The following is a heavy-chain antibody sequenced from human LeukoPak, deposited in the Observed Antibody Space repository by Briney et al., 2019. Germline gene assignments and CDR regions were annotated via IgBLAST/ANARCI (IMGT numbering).Heavy chain of an antibody. Sequence: ASVKVSCKASGGTFSSYAIRWVRQAPGQGHEWMGGISPIFGTANYAQKFQGRVTITADESTSTDYMELSSLRSEDTAVYYCAREGDDILTGYRSEYWGQGTLVTVSS. J-gene: IGHJ4*02. CDR3: AREGDDILTGYRSEY. CDR1: GGTFSSYA. D-gene: IGHD3-9*01. V-gene: IGHV1-69*01. CDR2: ISPIFGTA.